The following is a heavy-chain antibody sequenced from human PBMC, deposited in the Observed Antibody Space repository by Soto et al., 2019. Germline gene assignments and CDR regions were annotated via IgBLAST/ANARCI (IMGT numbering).Heavy chain of an antibody. Sequence: PGGSLRLSCAASGFTFSSYSMNWVRQAPGKGLEWVSSISSSGAYIDYADSLKGRFTISRDNAKNSLYLQMNSLRAEDTALYYCAKIKTGTYYWDAFDIWGQGTMVTVSS. CDR1: GFTFSSYS. CDR3: AKIKTGTYYWDAFDI. CDR2: ISSSGAYI. J-gene: IGHJ3*02. D-gene: IGHD1-1*01. V-gene: IGHV3-21*04.